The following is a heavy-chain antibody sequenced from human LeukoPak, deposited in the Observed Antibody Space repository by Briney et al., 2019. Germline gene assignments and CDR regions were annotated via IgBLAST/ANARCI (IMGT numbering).Heavy chain of an antibody. CDR3: ARGPGQIYGDDY. J-gene: IGHJ4*02. Sequence: SETLSLTCAVYGGSFSVYYWSWIRQPPGKGLEWIGEINHSGSTNYNPSLKSRVTISVDTSKNQFSLKLSSVTAADTAVYYCARGPGQIYGDDYWGQGTLVTVSS. CDR1: GGSFSVYY. D-gene: IGHD4-17*01. V-gene: IGHV4-34*01. CDR2: INHSGST.